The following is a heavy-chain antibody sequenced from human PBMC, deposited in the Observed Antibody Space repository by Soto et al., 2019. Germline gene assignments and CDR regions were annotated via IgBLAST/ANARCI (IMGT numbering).Heavy chain of an antibody. V-gene: IGHV3-30*18. CDR1: GFTFSSYG. CDR2: ISDDGSNK. CDR3: AKDYGGSYWRQGGAFDI. Sequence: GGSLRLSCAASGFTFSSYGMHWVRQAPGKGLEWVAVISDDGSNKYYADSVKGRFTISRDNSKNTLYLQMNSLRAEDTAVYYCAKDYGGSYWRQGGAFDIWGQGTMVTVSS. D-gene: IGHD1-26*01. J-gene: IGHJ3*02.